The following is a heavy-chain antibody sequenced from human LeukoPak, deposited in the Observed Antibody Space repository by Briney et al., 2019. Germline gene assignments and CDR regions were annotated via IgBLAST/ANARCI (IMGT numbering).Heavy chain of an antibody. CDR3: AVTYYYDSSGYYPYFDY. J-gene: IGHJ4*02. V-gene: IGHV1-69*04. D-gene: IGHD3-22*01. CDR2: IIPILGIA. Sequence: SVKVSFKASGGTFSSYAISWVRQAPGQGLEWMGRIIPILGIANYAQKFQGRVTITADKSTSTAYMELSSLRSEDTAVYYCAVTYYYDSSGYYPYFDYWGQGTLVTVSS. CDR1: GGTFSSYA.